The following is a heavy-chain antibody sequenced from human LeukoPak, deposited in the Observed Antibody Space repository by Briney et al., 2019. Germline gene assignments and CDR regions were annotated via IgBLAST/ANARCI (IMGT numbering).Heavy chain of an antibody. Sequence: GGSLRLSCAASDFTLSDQYIDWFRQAPGKGLEWIGRSRNKANRHTTESASSVQGRFTVSSDDSGNLVYLQMHTLITEATAVYFCARDGASRGNGAFTIWGQGTEVTVSS. CDR1: DFTLSDQY. V-gene: IGHV3-72*01. CDR2: SRNKANRHTT. CDR3: ARDGASRGNGAFTI. J-gene: IGHJ3*02. D-gene: IGHD2-15*01.